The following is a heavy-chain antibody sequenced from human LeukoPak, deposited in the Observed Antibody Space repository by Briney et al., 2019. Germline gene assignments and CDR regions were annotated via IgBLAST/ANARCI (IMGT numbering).Heavy chain of an antibody. CDR3: ARLGTCSGGSCYGGRYYYYGMDV. CDR2: IYPGDSDT. D-gene: IGHD2-15*01. Sequence: GESLKISCEGSGYSFTSYWIGWVRQMPGKGLEWMGIIYPGDSDTRYSPSFQGQVTISADKSISTAYLQWSSLKASDTAMYYCARLGTCSGGSCYGGRYYYYGMDVWGQGTTVTVSS. J-gene: IGHJ6*02. V-gene: IGHV5-51*01. CDR1: GYSFTSYW.